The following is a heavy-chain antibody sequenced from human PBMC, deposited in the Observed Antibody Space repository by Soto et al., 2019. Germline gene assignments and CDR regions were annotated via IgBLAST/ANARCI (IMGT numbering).Heavy chain of an antibody. J-gene: IGHJ6*01. CDR2: INDSGST. Sequence: SETLSLPCTVSGWSYRGYFWSWIRQTPDKGLEWIGEINDSGSTYYNPSFKSRLTISVDTSKSQISLTLTSVTAADSAVYYCQGGDFWG. CDR3: QGGDF. D-gene: IGHD3-16*01. CDR1: GWSYRGYF. V-gene: IGHV4-34*01.